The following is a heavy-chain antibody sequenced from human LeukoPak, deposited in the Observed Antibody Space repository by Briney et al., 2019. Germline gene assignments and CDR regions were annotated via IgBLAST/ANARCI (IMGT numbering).Heavy chain of an antibody. Sequence: SETLSLTCAVYGGSFGGYYWSWIRQPPGKGLEWIGEINHSGSTNYNPSLKSRVTISVDTSKNQFSLKLSSVTAADTAVYYCARGKWGYSYGSGAFDIWGQGTMVTVSS. D-gene: IGHD5-18*01. CDR3: ARGKWGYSYGSGAFDI. J-gene: IGHJ3*02. CDR1: GGSFGGYY. V-gene: IGHV4-34*01. CDR2: INHSGST.